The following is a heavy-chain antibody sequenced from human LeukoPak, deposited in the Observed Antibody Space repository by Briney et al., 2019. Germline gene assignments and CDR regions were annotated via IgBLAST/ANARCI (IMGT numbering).Heavy chain of an antibody. J-gene: IGHJ6*03. CDR2: ISGSGGST. CDR1: GFTFSSYG. D-gene: IGHD3-10*01. V-gene: IGHV3-23*01. Sequence: GGSLRLSCAASGFTFSSYGMSWVRQAPGKGLEWVSAISGSGGSTYYADSVKGRFTISRDNSKNTLYLQMNSLRAEDTAVYYCAKVGFGELWSYYYYYYMDVWGKGTTVTISS. CDR3: AKVGFGELWSYYYYYYMDV.